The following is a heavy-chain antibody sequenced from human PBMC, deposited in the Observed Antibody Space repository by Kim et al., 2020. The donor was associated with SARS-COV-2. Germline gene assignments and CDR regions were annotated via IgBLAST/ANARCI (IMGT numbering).Heavy chain of an antibody. CDR2: ISSSSSYI. V-gene: IGHV3-21*01. CDR3: ARVPDYGDYVYAFDI. Sequence: GGSLRLSCAASGFTFSSYSMNWVRQAPGKGLEWVSSISSSSSYIYYADSVKGRFTISRDNAKNSLYLQMNSLRAEDTAVYYCARVPDYGDYVYAFDIWGQGTMVTVSS. J-gene: IGHJ3*02. D-gene: IGHD4-17*01. CDR1: GFTFSSYS.